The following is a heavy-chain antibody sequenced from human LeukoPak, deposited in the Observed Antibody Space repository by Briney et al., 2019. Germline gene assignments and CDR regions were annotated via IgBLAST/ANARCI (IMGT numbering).Heavy chain of an antibody. CDR2: INPNSGGT. D-gene: IGHD6-25*01. CDR3: ARDAPRLAGGSSGWVYVFDY. CDR1: GYTFTGYY. V-gene: IGHV1-2*02. J-gene: IGHJ4*02. Sequence: ASVKVSCKASGYTFTGYYMHWVRQAPGQGLEWMGWINPNSGGTNYAQKFQGGVTMTRDTSISTAYMELSRLRSDDTAVYYCARDAPRLAGGSSGWVYVFDYWGQGTLVTVSS.